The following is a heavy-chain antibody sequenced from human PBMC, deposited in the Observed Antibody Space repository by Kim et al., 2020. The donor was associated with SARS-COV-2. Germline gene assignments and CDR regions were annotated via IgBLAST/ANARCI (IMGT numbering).Heavy chain of an antibody. CDR3: AREEDDDILTGWKDAFDI. D-gene: IGHD3-9*01. J-gene: IGHJ3*02. Sequence: SVKVSCKASGGTFSSYAISWVRQAPGQGLEWMGGIIPIFGTANYAQKFQGRVTITADESTSTAYMELSSLRSEDTAVYYCAREEDDDILTGWKDAFDIWGQGTMVTVSS. CDR1: GGTFSSYA. V-gene: IGHV1-69*13. CDR2: IIPIFGTA.